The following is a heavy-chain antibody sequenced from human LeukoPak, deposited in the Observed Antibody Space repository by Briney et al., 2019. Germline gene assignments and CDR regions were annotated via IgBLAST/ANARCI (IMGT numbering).Heavy chain of an antibody. CDR1: GXSFSSDW. Sequence: GESLKISFKGSGXSFSSDWIGWVRQVPGRGLEWMGIIYPGDSDTRYSPSFQGQVTISADKSISTAYLQWSSLRASDTAMYYCARHGKFMSGYRYFDSWGQGALVTVSS. J-gene: IGHJ4*02. V-gene: IGHV5-51*01. D-gene: IGHD3-16*02. CDR3: ARHGKFMSGYRYFDS. CDR2: IYPGDSDT.